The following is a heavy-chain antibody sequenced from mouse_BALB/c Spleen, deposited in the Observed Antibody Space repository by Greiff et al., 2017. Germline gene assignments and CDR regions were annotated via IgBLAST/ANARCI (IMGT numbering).Heavy chain of an antibody. CDR3: AREELRRSAWFAY. J-gene: IGHJ3*01. D-gene: IGHD1-1*01. CDR1: GYAFSSYW. Sequence: VQLQQSGAELVRPGSSVKISCKASGYAFSSYWMNWVKQRPGQGLEWIGQIYPGDGDTNYNGKFKGKATLTADKSSSTAYMQLSSLTSEDSAVYFCAREELRRSAWFAYWGQGTLVTVSA. V-gene: IGHV1-80*01. CDR2: IYPGDGDT.